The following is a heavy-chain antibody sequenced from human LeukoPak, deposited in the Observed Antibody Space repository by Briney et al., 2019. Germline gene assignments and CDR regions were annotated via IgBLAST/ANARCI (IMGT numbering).Heavy chain of an antibody. J-gene: IGHJ4*02. Sequence: QPGGSLRLSCAASRFTFSSYGMHWVRQAPGKGLEWVAFIRYDGSNKYYADSVKGRFTISRDNSKNTLYLQMNSLRAEDTAVYYCAKSLYYYGSGSYPLDYWGQGTLVTVSS. V-gene: IGHV3-30*02. D-gene: IGHD3-10*01. CDR1: RFTFSSYG. CDR3: AKSLYYYGSGSYPLDY. CDR2: IRYDGSNK.